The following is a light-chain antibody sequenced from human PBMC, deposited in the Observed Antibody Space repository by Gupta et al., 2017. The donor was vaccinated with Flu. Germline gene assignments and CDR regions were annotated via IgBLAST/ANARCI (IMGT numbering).Light chain of an antibody. J-gene: IGKJ4*01. CDR1: QAISTS. CDR3: QQFYRYPVT. CDR2: AVS. Sequence: PSFVSASVEDRVTMTCRASQAISTSLAWYQQKSGEGPKLLIYAVSTLHTAVPSRFSGSGSGTEFTLTISSLQPEDFGIYYCQQFYRYPVTFGGGTKVEIK. V-gene: IGKV1-9*01.